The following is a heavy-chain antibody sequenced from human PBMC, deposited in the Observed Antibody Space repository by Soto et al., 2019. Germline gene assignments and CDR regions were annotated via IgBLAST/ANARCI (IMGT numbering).Heavy chain of an antibody. CDR3: ARESGIAARLFYFDS. CDR2: ISYDGSNK. V-gene: IGHV3-30*03. D-gene: IGHD6-6*01. J-gene: IGHJ4*02. Sequence: PGGSLRLSCAASGFTFSSYGMHWVRQAPGKGLEWVAVISYDGSNKYYADSVKGRFTISRDNSKNTLYLQMNSLRAEDTAVYYCARESGIAARLFYFDSWGQGTLVTVSS. CDR1: GFTFSSYG.